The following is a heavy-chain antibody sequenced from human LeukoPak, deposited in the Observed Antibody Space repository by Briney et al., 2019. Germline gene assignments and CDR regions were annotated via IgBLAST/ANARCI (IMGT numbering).Heavy chain of an antibody. CDR3: ARDYWGSSWYGGAFDI. D-gene: IGHD6-13*01. V-gene: IGHV4-59*01. CDR1: GSSISSYY. Sequence: SETLSLTCTVSGSSISSYYWSWIRQPPGKGLEWIGYIYYSGSTNYNPSLKSRVTISVDTSKNQFSLKLSSVTAADTAVYYCARDYWGSSWYGGAFDIWGQGTMVTVSS. CDR2: IYYSGST. J-gene: IGHJ3*02.